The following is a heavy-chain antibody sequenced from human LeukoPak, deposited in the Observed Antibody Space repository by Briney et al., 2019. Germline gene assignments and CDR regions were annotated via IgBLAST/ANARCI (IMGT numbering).Heavy chain of an antibody. D-gene: IGHD6-19*01. CDR1: GGSISSYY. CDR2: IYYSGST. Sequence: SETLSLTCTVSGGSISSYYWSWMRQPPGKGLEWIGYIYYSGSTNHNPSLKSRVTISVDTSKNQFSLKLSSVTAADTAVYYCARVTYTNAWTWGQGTLVTVSS. V-gene: IGHV4-59*01. J-gene: IGHJ5*02. CDR3: ARVTYTNAWT.